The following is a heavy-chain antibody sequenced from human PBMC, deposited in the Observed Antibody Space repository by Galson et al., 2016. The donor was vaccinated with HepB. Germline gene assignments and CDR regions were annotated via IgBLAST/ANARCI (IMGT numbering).Heavy chain of an antibody. CDR2: IRSKANNYAT. CDR1: GFTFSGSS. D-gene: IGHD3/OR15-3a*01. V-gene: IGHV3-73*01. Sequence: SLRLSCAASGFTFSGSSMHWVRQASGKGLEWVGRIRSKANNYATADAASVKGRFTISRDDSKNTAFLQMNSLKTEDTAVYYCSRQGLGLVALDIWGQGTMATVSS. CDR3: SRQGLGLVALDI. J-gene: IGHJ3*02.